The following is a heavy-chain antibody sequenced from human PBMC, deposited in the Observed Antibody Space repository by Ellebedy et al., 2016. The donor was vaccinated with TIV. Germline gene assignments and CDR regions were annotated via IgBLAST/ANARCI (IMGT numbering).Heavy chain of an antibody. CDR2: ISSDGSNK. D-gene: IGHD3-10*01. Sequence: GGSLRLXCVASGFTFRSHGIYWVRKAPGKGLEWVAVISSDGSNKYYADSVKCRFTISRDNSKNTLYLQMNSLRTDDMAVYYCARGGSSGSSDYWGQGTLVTVSS. CDR3: ARGGSSGSSDY. CDR1: GFTFRSHG. J-gene: IGHJ4*02. V-gene: IGHV3-30*03.